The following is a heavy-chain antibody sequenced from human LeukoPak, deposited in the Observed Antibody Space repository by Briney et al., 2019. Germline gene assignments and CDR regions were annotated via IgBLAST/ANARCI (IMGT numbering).Heavy chain of an antibody. V-gene: IGHV1-18*01. J-gene: IGHJ5*02. CDR2: ISAYNGNT. D-gene: IGHD2-15*01. Sequence: ASVKVPCKASGYTFTSYGISWVRQAPGQGLEWMGWISAYNGNTNYAQKLQGRVTMTTDTSTSTAYMELRSLRSDDTAVYYCARDRSGYCSGGSCYSYNWFDPWGRGTLVTVSS. CDR3: ARDRSGYCSGGSCYSYNWFDP. CDR1: GYTFTSYG.